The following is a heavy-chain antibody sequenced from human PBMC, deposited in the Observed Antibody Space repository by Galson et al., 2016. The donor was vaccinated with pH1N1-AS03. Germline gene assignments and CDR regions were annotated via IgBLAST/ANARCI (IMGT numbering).Heavy chain of an antibody. J-gene: IGHJ4*02. V-gene: IGHV1-18*01. CDR3: ATPGCVGYLDN. CDR2: ISSYNGHT. CDR1: GYTFATYG. Sequence: SVKVSCKASGYTFATYGISWVRQAPGQGLEWMGWISSYNGHTNYAQKLQGRVTMTTETSTSTAYIELRSLRSDDTALYYCATPGCVGYLDNWGRGTLVTVSS. D-gene: IGHD2-8*01.